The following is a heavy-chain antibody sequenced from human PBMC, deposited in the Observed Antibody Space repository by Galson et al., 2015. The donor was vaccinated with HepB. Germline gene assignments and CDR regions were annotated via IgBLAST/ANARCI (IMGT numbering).Heavy chain of an antibody. V-gene: IGHV3-73*01. J-gene: IGHJ4*02. CDR2: IRSKANSYAT. CDR3: TRPIEYYDFWSGYQGAATYYFDY. CDR1: GFTFSGSA. Sequence: SLRLSCAASGFTFSGSAMHWVRQASGKGLEWVGRIRSKANSYATAYAASVKGRFTISRDDSKNTAYLQMNSLKTEDTAVYYCTRPIEYYDFWSGYQGAATYYFDYWGQGTLVTVSS. D-gene: IGHD3-3*01.